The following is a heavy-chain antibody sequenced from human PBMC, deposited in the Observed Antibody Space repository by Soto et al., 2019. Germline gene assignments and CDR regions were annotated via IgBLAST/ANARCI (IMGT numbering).Heavy chain of an antibody. CDR3: ARELEYYDILTGYYPDAFDI. J-gene: IGHJ3*02. Sequence: PSETLSLTCTVSGGSISSYYWSWIRQPPGKGLEWIGYIYYSGSTNYNPSLKSRVTISVDTSKNQFSLKLSSVTAADTAVYYCARELEYYDILTGYYPDAFDIWGQGTMVTVSS. CDR1: GGSISSYY. D-gene: IGHD3-9*01. V-gene: IGHV4-59*01. CDR2: IYYSGST.